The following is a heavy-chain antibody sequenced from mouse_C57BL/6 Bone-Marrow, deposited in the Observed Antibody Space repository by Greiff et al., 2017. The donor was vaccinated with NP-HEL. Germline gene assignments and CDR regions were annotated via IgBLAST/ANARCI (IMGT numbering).Heavy chain of an antibody. CDR3: ASPLRYYGSSLYYFDY. J-gene: IGHJ2*01. V-gene: IGHV1-22*01. D-gene: IGHD1-1*01. Sequence: VQLQQSGPELVKPGASVKMSCKASGYTFTDYNMHWVKQSHGKSLEWIGYINPNNGGTSYNQKFKGKATLTVNKSSSTAYMELRSLTSEDSAVYYCASPLRYYGSSLYYFDYWGQGTTLTVSS. CDR1: GYTFTDYN. CDR2: INPNNGGT.